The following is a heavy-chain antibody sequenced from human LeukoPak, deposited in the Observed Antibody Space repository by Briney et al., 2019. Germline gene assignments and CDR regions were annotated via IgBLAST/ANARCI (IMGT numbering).Heavy chain of an antibody. CDR1: GFTFSSYA. Sequence: GGSLRLSCAASGFTFSSYAMSWVRQAPGKGLEWVSTISGSGGSIYYADSVKGRFTISRDNSKNTLYLQMNSLRAEDTAVYYCAKRGYYYDSSGYYYFDYWSQGTLVTVSS. CDR3: AKRGYYYDSSGYYYFDY. D-gene: IGHD3-22*01. V-gene: IGHV3-23*01. CDR2: ISGSGGSI. J-gene: IGHJ4*02.